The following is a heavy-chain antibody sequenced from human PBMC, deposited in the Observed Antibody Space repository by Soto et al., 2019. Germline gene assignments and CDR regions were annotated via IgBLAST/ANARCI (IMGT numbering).Heavy chain of an antibody. CDR2: IFWTHDV. Sequence: QITLKESGPTLVNPTQTLTLTCTLSGFSLRSPGVGVGWIRQTPGKALEWLALIFWTHDVRYSPSLRSRLTITKDTSKNQVVLTMTNVDPVDTGTYYCTHRRNVYSGSVAECDYWGQGTLVSVSS. CDR1: GFSLRSPGVG. CDR3: THRRNVYSGSVAECDY. V-gene: IGHV2-5*01. D-gene: IGHD6-19*01. J-gene: IGHJ4*02.